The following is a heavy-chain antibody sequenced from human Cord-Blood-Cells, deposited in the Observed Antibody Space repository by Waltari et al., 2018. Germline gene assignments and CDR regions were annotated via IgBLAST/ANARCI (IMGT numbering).Heavy chain of an antibody. CDR1: GFTFSLYE. Sequence: EVQLVEYGGGLVQPGGSLRLSCAVSGFTFSLYELDWVGQASGKVLEWVSYISDSGITIYNADSEKGRFTISRDNDKNSLYLQMNSMGAEDTAVYYCARAAPFDYGSGSYFDYWGQGTLVTVSS. J-gene: IGHJ4*02. CDR3: ARAAPFDYGSGSYFDY. CDR2: ISDSGITI. V-gene: IGHV3-48*03. D-gene: IGHD3-10*01.